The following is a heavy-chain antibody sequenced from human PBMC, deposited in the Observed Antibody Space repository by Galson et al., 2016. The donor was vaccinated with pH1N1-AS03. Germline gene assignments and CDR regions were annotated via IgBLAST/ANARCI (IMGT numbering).Heavy chain of an antibody. CDR1: GFTFSSHG. J-gene: IGHJ2*01. CDR2: IWHDGSEK. D-gene: IGHD3-16*02. Sequence: SLRLSCAASGFTFSSHGMHWVRQTPGKGLEWVAVIWHDGSEKYYADSVKGRFTISRDTSKNTRYLQMNSLRAEDTAVYYCARARHYYDYIWGTDRYDWYFDLWGRGTLVTVSS. CDR3: ARARHYYDYIWGTDRYDWYFDL. V-gene: IGHV3-33*01.